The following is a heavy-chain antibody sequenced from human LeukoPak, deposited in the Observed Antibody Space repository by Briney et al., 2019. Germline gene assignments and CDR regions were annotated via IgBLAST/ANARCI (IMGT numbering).Heavy chain of an antibody. V-gene: IGHV1-2*06. CDR1: GYTFTGYY. CDR2: INPNSGGT. Sequence: ASVKVSCKASGYTFTGYYMHWVRQAPGQGLEWMGRINPNSGGTNYAQKFQGRVTMTRDTSISTAYMELSRLRSDDTAVYYYARDRRGYSYGYYFDYWGQGTLVTVSS. CDR3: ARDRRGYSYGYYFDY. D-gene: IGHD5-18*01. J-gene: IGHJ4*02.